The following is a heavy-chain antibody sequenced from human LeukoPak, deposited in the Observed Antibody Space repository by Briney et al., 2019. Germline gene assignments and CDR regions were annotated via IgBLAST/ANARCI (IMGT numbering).Heavy chain of an antibody. V-gene: IGHV3-48*01. CDR3: ARDPGYYDSSGL. CDR2: ISSSSSTI. D-gene: IGHD3-22*01. CDR1: GFTFSSYS. Sequence: GGSLRLSCAASGFTFSSYSMNWVRQAPGKGLEWVSYISSSSSTIYYADSVKGRFTISRDNAKNSLYLQMNSLRAEDTAVYYCARDPGYYDSSGLWGQGTMVTVSS. J-gene: IGHJ3*01.